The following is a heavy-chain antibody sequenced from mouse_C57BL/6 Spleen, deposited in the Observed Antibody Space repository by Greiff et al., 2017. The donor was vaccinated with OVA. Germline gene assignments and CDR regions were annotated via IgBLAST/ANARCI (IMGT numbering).Heavy chain of an antibody. CDR3: ARGYGNYPHWYFDV. CDR1: GYTFTSYW. J-gene: IGHJ1*03. V-gene: IGHV1-59*01. CDR2: IDPSDSYT. D-gene: IGHD2-10*02. Sequence: QVQLQQPGAELVRPGTSVKLSCKASGYTFTSYWMHWVKQRPGQGLEWIGVIDPSDSYTNYNQKFKGKATLTVDTSSSTAYMQLRSLTSEDSAVYDCARGYGNYPHWYFDVWGTGTTVTVSS.